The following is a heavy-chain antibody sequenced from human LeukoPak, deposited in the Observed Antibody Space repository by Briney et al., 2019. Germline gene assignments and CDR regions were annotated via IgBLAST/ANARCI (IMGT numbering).Heavy chain of an antibody. CDR2: IDPSDSYT. CDR1: GYSFTSYW. CDR3: ARLSGVVTAPKLDY. V-gene: IGHV5-10-1*01. D-gene: IGHD2-21*02. Sequence: GESLKISCKGYGYSFTSYWIIWVRQMPGKGLEWMGRIDPSDSYTNYSPSLQGHVTISADKSISAAYLQWSNLKASDTAMYYCARLSGVVTAPKLDYWGQGTLVTVSS. J-gene: IGHJ4*02.